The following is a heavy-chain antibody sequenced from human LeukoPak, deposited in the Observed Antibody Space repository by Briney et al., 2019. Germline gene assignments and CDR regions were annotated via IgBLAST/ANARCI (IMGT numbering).Heavy chain of an antibody. J-gene: IGHJ4*02. CDR2: ISGRGGST. CDR1: GFTFSSYA. Sequence: PGGSLRLSCAASGFTFSSYAMSWVRQAPGKGLEWVSAISGRGGSTYYADSVKGRFTISRDDSKNTLYVHMNSLRSDDTAVYFCARDLFLGTPDFFDYWGQGTLVTVSS. D-gene: IGHD3-16*01. V-gene: IGHV3-23*01. CDR3: ARDLFLGTPDFFDY.